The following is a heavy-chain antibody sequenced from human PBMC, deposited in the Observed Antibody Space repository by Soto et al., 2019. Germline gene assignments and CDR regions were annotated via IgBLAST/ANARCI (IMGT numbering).Heavy chain of an antibody. CDR1: GYTFTSYY. J-gene: IGHJ3*02. Sequence: ASVKVSCKASGYTFTSYYMHWVRQAPGQGLEWMGIINPSGGSTSYAQKFQGRVTMTRDTSTSTVYMELSSLRSEDTAVYYCAKDRGIWFGEPQYAFDIWGQGTMVTVSS. D-gene: IGHD3-10*01. CDR3: AKDRGIWFGEPQYAFDI. CDR2: INPSGGST. V-gene: IGHV1-46*01.